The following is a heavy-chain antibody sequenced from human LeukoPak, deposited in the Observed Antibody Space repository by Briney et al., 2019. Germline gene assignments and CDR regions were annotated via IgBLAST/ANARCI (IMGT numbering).Heavy chain of an antibody. D-gene: IGHD2/OR15-2a*01. CDR2: IYYSGST. J-gene: IGHJ5*02. CDR3: ARENLLSKWFDP. V-gene: IGHV4-59*01. Sequence: SETLSLTCTVSGGSISSYYWSWIRQPPGKGLEWIGYIYYSGSTNYNPSLKSRVTISVDTSKNQFSLKLSSVTAADTAVYYCARENLLSKWFDPWGQGTPVTVSS. CDR1: GGSISSYY.